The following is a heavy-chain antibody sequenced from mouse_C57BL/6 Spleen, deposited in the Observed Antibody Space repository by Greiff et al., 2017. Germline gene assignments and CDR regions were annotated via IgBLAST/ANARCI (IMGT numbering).Heavy chain of an antibody. D-gene: IGHD2-4*01. J-gene: IGHJ2*01. CDR3: ASGADYDVGY. CDR2: IDPNSGGT. Sequence: VQLQQPGAELVKPGASVKLSCKASGYTFTSYWMHWVKQRPGRGLEWIGRIDPNSGGTKYNEKFKSQGTLTVDKPSSTAYMQLSRLPSEDSAVYYWASGADYDVGYWGQGTTLTVSS. CDR1: GYTFTSYW. V-gene: IGHV1-72*01.